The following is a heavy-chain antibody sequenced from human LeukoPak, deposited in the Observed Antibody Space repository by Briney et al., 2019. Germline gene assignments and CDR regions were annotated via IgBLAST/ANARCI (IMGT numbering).Heavy chain of an antibody. J-gene: IGHJ4*02. D-gene: IGHD6-13*01. CDR3: ARDKISSWLSNGY. CDR2: ISAYTGNT. V-gene: IGHV1-18*01. CDR1: GYTFTSYG. Sequence: GASVKVSCKASGYTFTSYGISWVRQAPGQGLEWMGWISAYTGNTNYAQKLQGRVTVTTDTSTTTAYMELRNLTSDDTAVYYCARDKISSWLSNGYWGQGTLVIVSS.